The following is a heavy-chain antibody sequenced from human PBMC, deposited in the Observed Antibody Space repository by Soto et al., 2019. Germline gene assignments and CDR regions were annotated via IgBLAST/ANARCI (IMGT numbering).Heavy chain of an antibody. CDR1: GGSIGSSSYY. D-gene: IGHD6-13*01. J-gene: IGHJ4*02. CDR3: ARRGSSSWYGY. Sequence: QLQLQESGPGLVKPSETLSLTCTVSGGSIGSSSYYWGWIRQPPGKGLEWIGSIYYSGSTYYNPSLESRVTISVDTSKNQFSLKLSSVTAADTAVYYCARRGSSSWYGYWGQGTLVTVSS. CDR2: IYYSGST. V-gene: IGHV4-39*01.